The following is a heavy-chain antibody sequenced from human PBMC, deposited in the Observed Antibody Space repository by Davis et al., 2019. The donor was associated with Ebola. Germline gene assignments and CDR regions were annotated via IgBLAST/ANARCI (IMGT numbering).Heavy chain of an antibody. Sequence: SPKTPCAASGFLYSRYAISWVRRAQGQGLEWVSSISVRSITYHADSVKGRFTISRDNSKNTLYLQMNSLRAEDTAVYYCAKVHPPATVTTGWFDPWGQGTLVTVSS. CDR2: ISVRSIT. CDR3: AKVHPPATVTTGWFDP. CDR1: GFLYSRYA. V-gene: IGHV3-23*01. J-gene: IGHJ5*02. D-gene: IGHD4-17*01.